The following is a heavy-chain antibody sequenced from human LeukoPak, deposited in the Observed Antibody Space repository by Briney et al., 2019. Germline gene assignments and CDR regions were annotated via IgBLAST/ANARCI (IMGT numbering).Heavy chain of an antibody. CDR1: GFTVSSNY. V-gene: IGHV3-53*01. CDR3: AREVRPSGVYDY. J-gene: IGHJ4*02. Sequence: GGSLRLSCAASGFTVSSNYMSWVRQAPGKGLGWVSVIYSGGSTYYADSVKGRFTISRDNSKNTLYLQMNSLRAEDTAVYYCAREVRPSGVYDYRGQGTLVTVSS. D-gene: IGHD3-10*01. CDR2: IYSGGST.